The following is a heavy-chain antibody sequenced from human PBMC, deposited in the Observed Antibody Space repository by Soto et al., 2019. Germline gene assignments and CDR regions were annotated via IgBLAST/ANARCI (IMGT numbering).Heavy chain of an antibody. Sequence: AGCMEISSACSRETFSNAWIILFRHDPVKGLHCVGRIKSKHDAGTTDYAAPVKGRFNISRADSKNTLYLQMNSLKTEDTAVYYCTTKIYCSSTSCYAWGINYYYYGMDVWGQGTTVTGFS. CDR2: IKSKHDAGTT. CDR3: TTKIYCSSTSCYAWGINYYYYGMDV. V-gene: IGHV3-15*01. D-gene: IGHD2-2*01. J-gene: IGHJ6*02. CDR1: RETFSNAW.